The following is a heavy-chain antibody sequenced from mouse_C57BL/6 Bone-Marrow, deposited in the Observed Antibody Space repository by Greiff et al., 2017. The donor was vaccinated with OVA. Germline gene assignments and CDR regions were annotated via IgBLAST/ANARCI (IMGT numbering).Heavy chain of an antibody. J-gene: IGHJ1*03. D-gene: IGHD1-1*01. CDR3: ASHYGSSYYWYFDV. CDR2: ISDGGSYT. Sequence: DVKLVESGGGLVKPGGSLKLSCAASGFTFSSYAMSWVRQTPEKRLEWVATISDGGSYTYYPANVKGRFTISRDNAKNNLYLQMSHLKSEDTAMDYGASHYGSSYYWYFDVWGTGTTVTVSS. CDR1: GFTFSSYA. V-gene: IGHV5-4*03.